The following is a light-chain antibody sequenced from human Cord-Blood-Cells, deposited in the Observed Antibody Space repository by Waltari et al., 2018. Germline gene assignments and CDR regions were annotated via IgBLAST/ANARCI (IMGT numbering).Light chain of an antibody. CDR1: SSDVGGYNY. CDR3: SSYTSSSTHYV. J-gene: IGLJ1*01. CDR2: VVS. Sequence: QSALTQPASVSGSPGQSITISCTGTSSDVGGYNYVSWYQQHPGKAPKLMIYVVSNRPSGVSSRFSGAKSGNTASLTISGLQAEDEADYYCSSYTSSSTHYVFGTGTKVTVL. V-gene: IGLV2-14*03.